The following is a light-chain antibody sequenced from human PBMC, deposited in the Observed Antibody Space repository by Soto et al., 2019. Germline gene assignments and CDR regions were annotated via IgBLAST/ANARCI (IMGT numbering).Light chain of an antibody. J-gene: IGKJ4*01. CDR2: ATS. Sequence: DIQMTQSPSSLSASVGERVTITCRASQNIKSFLNWYQQKPGKAPKLLIYATSSAQSGVPARFSGGRSGTDFSLSISSLQPEDFATYYCQQTYVAPVTFGGGTKVEI. CDR3: QQTYVAPVT. V-gene: IGKV1-39*01. CDR1: QNIKSF.